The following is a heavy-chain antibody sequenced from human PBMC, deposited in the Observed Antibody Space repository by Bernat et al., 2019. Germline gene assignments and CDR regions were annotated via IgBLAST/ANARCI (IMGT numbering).Heavy chain of an antibody. CDR3: ARGIAVADHDAFDI. V-gene: IGHV3-13*04. J-gene: IGHJ3*02. CDR1: GFTFSSYD. Sequence: EVQLVESGGGLVQPGGSLRLSCAASGFTFSSYDMHWVRQATGKGLELVSAIGTAGDTYYPGSVKGRFTISRENAKNSLYLQMNSLRAGDTAVYYCARGIAVADHDAFDIWGQGTMVTVSS. D-gene: IGHD6-19*01. CDR2: IGTAGDT.